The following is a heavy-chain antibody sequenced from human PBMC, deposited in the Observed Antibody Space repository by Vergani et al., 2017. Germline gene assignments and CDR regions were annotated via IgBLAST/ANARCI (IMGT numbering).Heavy chain of an antibody. D-gene: IGHD2-21*01. CDR2: IYYSGST. J-gene: IGHJ6*02. Sequence: QVQLPESGPGLVKPSETLSLTCTVSGGSLSSYYWSWIRQPPGKGLEWIGYIYYSGSTNYNPSLKSRVTISVDTSKNQFSLKLSSVTAADTAVYYCASIADYYYGMDVWGQGTTVTVSS. V-gene: IGHV4-59*01. CDR1: GGSLSSYY. CDR3: ASIADYYYGMDV.